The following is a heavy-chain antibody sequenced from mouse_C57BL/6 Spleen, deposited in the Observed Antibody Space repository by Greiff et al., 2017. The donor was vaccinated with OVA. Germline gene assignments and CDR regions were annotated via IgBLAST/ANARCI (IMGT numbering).Heavy chain of an antibody. J-gene: IGHJ4*01. Sequence: QVQLQQSGAELVRPGASVKLSCKASGYTFTDYYINWVKQRPGQGLEWIARIYPGSGNTYYNEKFKGKATLTAEKSSSTAYMQLSSLTSEDSAVYFCAREAYYSNYGAMDYWGQGTSVTVSS. CDR2: IYPGSGNT. CDR3: AREAYYSNYGAMDY. D-gene: IGHD2-5*01. V-gene: IGHV1-76*01. CDR1: GYTFTDYY.